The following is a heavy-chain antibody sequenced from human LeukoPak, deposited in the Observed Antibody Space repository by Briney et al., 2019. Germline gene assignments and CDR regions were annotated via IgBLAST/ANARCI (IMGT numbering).Heavy chain of an antibody. CDR1: GYSFTGYY. Sequence: ASVTVSFKASGYSFTGYYVHWVRQAPGQGLEWMGRVNPKSGDTHSAQNFQGRVTMTRDTSITTAYMELSRLTSDDTAVYYCAKGNYYFDYWGQGALVTVSS. J-gene: IGHJ4*02. CDR2: VNPKSGDT. CDR3: AKGNYYFDY. V-gene: IGHV1-2*06.